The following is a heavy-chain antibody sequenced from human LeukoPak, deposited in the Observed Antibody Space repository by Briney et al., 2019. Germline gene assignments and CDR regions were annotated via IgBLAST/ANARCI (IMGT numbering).Heavy chain of an antibody. CDR2: ISYDGSNK. CDR3: ARVGGATIDY. CDR1: GFTFSSYG. Sequence: PGRSLRLSCAAPGFTFSSYGMHWVRQAPGKGLEWVAVISYDGSNKYYADSVKGRFTISRDNSKNTLYLQMNSLRAEDTAVYYCARVGGATIDYWGQGTLVTVSS. D-gene: IGHD3-10*01. J-gene: IGHJ4*02. V-gene: IGHV3-30*03.